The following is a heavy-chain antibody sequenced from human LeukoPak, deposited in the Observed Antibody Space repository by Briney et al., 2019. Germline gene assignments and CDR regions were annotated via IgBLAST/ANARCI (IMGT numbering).Heavy chain of an antibody. CDR2: INHSGST. V-gene: IGHV4-34*01. Sequence: SETLSLTCAVYGGSFSGYYWSWIRQPPGKGLEWIGEINHSGSTNYNPSLKSRVTISVDTSKNQFSLKLSSVTAADTAVYYCARRIMITFGGVIVGGWFDPWGQGPWSPSPQ. CDR1: GGSFSGYY. J-gene: IGHJ5*02. D-gene: IGHD3-16*02. CDR3: ARRIMITFGGVIVGGWFDP.